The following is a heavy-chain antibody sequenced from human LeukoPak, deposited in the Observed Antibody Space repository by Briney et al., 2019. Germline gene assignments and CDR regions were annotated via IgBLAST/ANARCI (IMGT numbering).Heavy chain of an antibody. Sequence: GESLKISCKGSGYSFTTCWIGWVRQLPGKGLEWMGIIYPGDSDTRYSPSFQGQVTISADKSICTAYLQWSSLKASDTATYYCARLLNYDDLDYWGQGTLVTVSS. D-gene: IGHD3-22*01. CDR1: GYSFTTCW. J-gene: IGHJ4*02. CDR3: ARLLNYDDLDY. CDR2: IYPGDSDT. V-gene: IGHV5-51*01.